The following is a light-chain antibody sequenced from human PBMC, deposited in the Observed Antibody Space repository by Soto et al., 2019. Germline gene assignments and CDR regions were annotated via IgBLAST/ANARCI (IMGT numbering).Light chain of an antibody. J-gene: IGLJ1*01. CDR1: SSDVGGYNY. CDR2: DVN. V-gene: IGLV2-8*01. CDR3: SSHAGSNNPFV. Sequence: QSALTQPPSASGSPGQSVTISCTGTSSDVGGYNYVSWYQQHPGKAPKVLIYDVNKRPSGVPDRVSGSKSGNTASLTVSGLQADDKADYDCSSHAGSNNPFVFGTGTKLTVL.